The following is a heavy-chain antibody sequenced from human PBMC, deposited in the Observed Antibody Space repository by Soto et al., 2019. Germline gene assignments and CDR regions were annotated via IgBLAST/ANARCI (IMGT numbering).Heavy chain of an antibody. J-gene: IGHJ5*02. CDR1: GYRFTSYW. Sequence: PGESLPISCSTSGYRFTSYWIAWVRQMPGKGLEWLGIIFPSDSDTIYSPSFQGQVTISADRSTSTVFLQWASLKASDTAVYFCARKDKSGYLNWFDPWGQGTLVTVSS. CDR3: ARKDKSGYLNWFDP. CDR2: IFPSDSDT. D-gene: IGHD3-22*01. V-gene: IGHV5-51*01.